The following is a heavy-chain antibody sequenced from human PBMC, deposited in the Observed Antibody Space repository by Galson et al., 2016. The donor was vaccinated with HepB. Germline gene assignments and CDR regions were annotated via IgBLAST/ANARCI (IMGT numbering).Heavy chain of an antibody. Sequence: SVKVSCKASGGSSNNYAISWVRQAPGQGLEWMGRIIPMVGISNYAQKFQGRVTITADKFTNTAYMELSSLRSEDTAIYYCARGSVLVTPDSEIQHSNGLDVWGQGTAVTVSS. D-gene: IGHD2-21*02. CDR3: ARGSVLVTPDSEIQHSNGLDV. CDR2: IIPMVGIS. J-gene: IGHJ6*02. V-gene: IGHV1-69*10. CDR1: GGSSNNYA.